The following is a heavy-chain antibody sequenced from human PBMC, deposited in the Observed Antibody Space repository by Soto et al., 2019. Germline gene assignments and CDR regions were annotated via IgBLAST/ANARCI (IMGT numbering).Heavy chain of an antibody. D-gene: IGHD2-2*01. V-gene: IGHV1-69*01. CDR3: ARGAIVAVPAALSSYHDYTNYRFDS. CDR2: IIPMFAAT. CDR1: GGSFSDFA. J-gene: IGHJ4*02. Sequence: QVQLAQSGAEMTKPGSSVKVSCRASGGSFSDFAFSWVRQAPGQGLEWMGGIIPMFAATKYAQRLQDRVTLTADESTNTVYLALNSLTSEDTAIYSCARGAIVAVPAALSSYHDYTNYRFDSWGQGTLVTVSS.